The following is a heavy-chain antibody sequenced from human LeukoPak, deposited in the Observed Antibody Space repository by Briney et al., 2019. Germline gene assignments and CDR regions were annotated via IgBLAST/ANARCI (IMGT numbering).Heavy chain of an antibody. V-gene: IGHV1-18*01. CDR2: ISAYNGNT. CDR1: GYTFTNYA. J-gene: IGHJ4*02. CDR3: ARGREYYDSSGYAVIDY. Sequence: ASVKVSCKASGYTFTNYAISWVRQAPGQGLEWMRWISAYNGNTNYAQKFQDRVTMTTDTSTSTAYMDLRSLTSDDTAVYYCARGREYYDSSGYAVIDYWGQGILVTVSS. D-gene: IGHD3-22*01.